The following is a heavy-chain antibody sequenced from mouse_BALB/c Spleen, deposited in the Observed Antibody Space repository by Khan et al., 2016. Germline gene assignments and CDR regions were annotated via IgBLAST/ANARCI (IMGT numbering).Heavy chain of an antibody. Sequence: EVQLQESGPGLVKPSQSLSLTCTVSGYSITSDYAWNWNRQLPGNKLEWIGIINYSGYTNYNPSLKGKTTITRDTSNNQAFLQLNSVTTEDAATYYCAREDYAWFAYWGQGTLVTVSS. CDR3: AREDYAWFAY. CDR2: INYSGYT. V-gene: IGHV3-2*02. D-gene: IGHD1-1*02. J-gene: IGHJ3*01. CDR1: GYSITSDYA.